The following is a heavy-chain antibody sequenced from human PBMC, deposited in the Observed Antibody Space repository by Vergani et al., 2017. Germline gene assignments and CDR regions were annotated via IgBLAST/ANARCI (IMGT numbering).Heavy chain of an antibody. CDR1: GFKFNEYI. V-gene: IGHV3-21*06. CDR3: TTAWGLYYLHGEYFQY. D-gene: IGHD3-10*01. CDR2: ISGSERYI. Sequence: EGQLVESGGGLAKPGGSLRLSCAASGFKFNEYIMNWVRQAPGKGLEWVSSISGSERYIFYAASLKGRVTISRNNAENSLDLQLSNLRVDDTGVYYCTTAWGLYYLHGEYFQYWGRGTLVSVSS. J-gene: IGHJ1*01.